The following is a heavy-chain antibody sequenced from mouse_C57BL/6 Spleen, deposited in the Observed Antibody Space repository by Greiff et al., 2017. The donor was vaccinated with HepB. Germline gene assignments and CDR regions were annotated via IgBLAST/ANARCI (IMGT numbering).Heavy chain of an antibody. CDR1: GFTFSSYG. Sequence: EVQVVESGGDLVKPGGSLKLSCAASGFTFSSYGMPWVRQTPDKRLEWVATISSGGSNTYYPDSVKGRFTISRDNAKNTLYLQMSSLKSEDTAMYYCARQNFGSSSLTFFDYWGQGTTLPVSS. D-gene: IGHD1-1*01. CDR2: ISSGGSNT. J-gene: IGHJ2*01. V-gene: IGHV5-6*01. CDR3: ARQNFGSSSLTFFDY.